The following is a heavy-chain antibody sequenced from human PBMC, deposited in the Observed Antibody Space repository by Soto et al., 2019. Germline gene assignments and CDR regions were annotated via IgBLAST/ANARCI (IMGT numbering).Heavy chain of an antibody. Sequence: GGSLRLSCTASGFTFGDYAMSWFRQAPGKGLEWVGFIRSKAYGGTTEYAASVKGRFTISRDDSKSIAYLQMNSLKTEDTAVYYCTRAMMITFGGVPHRDAFDIWGQGTMVTVSS. CDR1: GFTFGDYA. D-gene: IGHD3-16*01. CDR2: IRSKAYGGTT. J-gene: IGHJ3*02. CDR3: TRAMMITFGGVPHRDAFDI. V-gene: IGHV3-49*03.